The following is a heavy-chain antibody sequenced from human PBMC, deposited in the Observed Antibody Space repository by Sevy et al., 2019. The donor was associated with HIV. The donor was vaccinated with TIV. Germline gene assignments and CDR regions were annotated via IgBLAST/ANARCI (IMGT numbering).Heavy chain of an antibody. V-gene: IGHV3-15*01. J-gene: IGHJ3*02. CDR3: TTVGFPNWGSEGFEI. D-gene: IGHD3-16*01. CDR2: MKSKTDGGTT. Sequence: GGSLRLSCAASGFTFSIIYMNWVRQSPGKGLEWVGRMKSKTDGGTTDYAAPVKDRFTMSRDDSKNTLYLQMNSLKADDTAVYYSTTVGFPNWGSEGFEIWGQGTMVTVSS. CDR1: GFTFSIIY.